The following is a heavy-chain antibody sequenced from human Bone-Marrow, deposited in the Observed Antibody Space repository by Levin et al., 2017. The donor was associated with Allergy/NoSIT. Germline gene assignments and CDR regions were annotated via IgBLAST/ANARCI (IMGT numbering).Heavy chain of an antibody. CDR1: GGTFSSYA. CDR2: IIPIFGTA. Sequence: SVKVSCKASGGTFSSYAISWVRQAPGQGLEWMGGIIPIFGTANYAQKFQGRVTITADESTSTAYMELSSLRSEDTAVYYCARDLNGGYCGGDCHDYWGQGTLVTVSS. V-gene: IGHV1-69*13. J-gene: IGHJ4*02. CDR3: ARDLNGGYCGGDCHDY. D-gene: IGHD2-21*02.